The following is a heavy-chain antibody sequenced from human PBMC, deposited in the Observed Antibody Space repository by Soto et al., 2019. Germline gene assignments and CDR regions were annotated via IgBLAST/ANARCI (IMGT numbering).Heavy chain of an antibody. CDR2: INAGNGNT. J-gene: IGHJ2*01. CDR1: GYTFTSYA. CDR3: ARAGYDILTGYPGDPSQYWYFDL. V-gene: IGHV1-3*01. Sequence: ASVKVSCKASGYTFTSYAMHWVRQAPGQRLEWMGWINAGNGNTKYSQKFQGRVTITRDTSASTAYMELSSLRSEDTAVYYCARAGYDILTGYPGDPSQYWYFDLWGRGTLVTVSS. D-gene: IGHD3-9*01.